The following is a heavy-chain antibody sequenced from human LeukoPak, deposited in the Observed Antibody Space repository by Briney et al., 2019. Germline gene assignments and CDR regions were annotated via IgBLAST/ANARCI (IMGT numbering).Heavy chain of an antibody. CDR3: ARDQSTHFDY. D-gene: IGHD2-2*01. J-gene: IGHJ4*02. CDR2: IYYSGST. CDR1: GGSISSSSYY. V-gene: IGHV4-39*07. Sequence: SETLSLTCTVSGGSISSSSYYWGWIRQPPGKGLEWIGSIYYSGSTYYNPSLKSRVTISVDTSKNQFSLKLSSVTAADTAVYYCARDQSTHFDYWGQGTLVTVSS.